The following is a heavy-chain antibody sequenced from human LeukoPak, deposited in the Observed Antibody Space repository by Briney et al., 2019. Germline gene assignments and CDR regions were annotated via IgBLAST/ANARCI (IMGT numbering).Heavy chain of an antibody. CDR1: GDSVSNTNYY. CDR2: ILYNERT. D-gene: IGHD6-19*01. CDR3: ARSKRGWFDAFDI. Sequence: SSETLPLTCSVSGDSVSNTNYYWGWIRQPPGKGLEWIGNILYNERTYYSPSLQSRVTVSVDTSKNQFSLNLTSVTGADTAVYYCARSKRGWFDAFDIWGQGTMVTVSS. V-gene: IGHV4-39*01. J-gene: IGHJ3*02.